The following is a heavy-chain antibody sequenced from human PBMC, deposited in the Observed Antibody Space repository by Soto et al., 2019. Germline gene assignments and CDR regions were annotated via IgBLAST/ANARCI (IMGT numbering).Heavy chain of an antibody. Sequence: SVGSLRLSCAASGFTFRSYSMNWVRQAPGKGLEWVSYISISGTAIYYADSVKGRFTISRDDAKNSLYLQMNSLRDEDTSVYYCARDNGIAGSFDPWGQGALVTVSS. CDR3: ARDNGIAGSFDP. V-gene: IGHV3-48*02. CDR1: GFTFRSYS. J-gene: IGHJ5*02. CDR2: ISISGTAI. D-gene: IGHD6-13*01.